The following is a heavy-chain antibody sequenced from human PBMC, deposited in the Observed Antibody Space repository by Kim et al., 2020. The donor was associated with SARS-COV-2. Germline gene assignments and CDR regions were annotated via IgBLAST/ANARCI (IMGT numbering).Heavy chain of an antibody. D-gene: IGHD6-13*01. CDR3: ARGRPAAILFYFDY. J-gene: IGHJ4*02. V-gene: IGHV4-59*09. Sequence: SPSVNGRVTITTDTSKSQFSLKLCAVTGADTAVYYCARGRPAAILFYFDYWGQGILVTVSS.